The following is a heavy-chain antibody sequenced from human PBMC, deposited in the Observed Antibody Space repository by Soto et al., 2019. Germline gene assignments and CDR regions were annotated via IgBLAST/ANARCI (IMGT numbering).Heavy chain of an antibody. CDR2: ISTSSSYI. D-gene: IGHD2-21*01. CDR3: ASCGGDCYTYGDDAFDI. V-gene: IGHV3-21*01. Sequence: PGGSLRLSCAGSGLTFRSYSMNWVRQAPGKGLEWISSISTSSSYIYYADSVKGRFSISRDNAKNLLYLQMISLRAEDTAVYYCASCGGDCYTYGDDAFDIWGQGTMVTVSS. CDR1: GLTFRSYS. J-gene: IGHJ3*02.